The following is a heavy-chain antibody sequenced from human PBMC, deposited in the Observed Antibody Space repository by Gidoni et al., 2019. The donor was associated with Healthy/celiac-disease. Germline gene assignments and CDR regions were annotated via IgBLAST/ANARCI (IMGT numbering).Heavy chain of an antibody. CDR1: GFTFSSYG. CDR2: ISYDGSNK. Sequence: QVQLVESGGGVVQPGRSLRLSCAASGFTFSSYGMHWVRQAPGKGLEWVAVISYDGSNKYYADSVKGRFTISRDNSKNTLYLQMNSLRAEDTAVYYCAKDRAFRSSTSFHHWGQGTLVTVSS. V-gene: IGHV3-30*18. CDR3: AKDRAFRSSTSFHH. J-gene: IGHJ1*01. D-gene: IGHD2-2*01.